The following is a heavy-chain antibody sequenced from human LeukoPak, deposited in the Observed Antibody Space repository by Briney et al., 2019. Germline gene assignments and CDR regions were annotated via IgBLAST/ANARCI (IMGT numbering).Heavy chain of an antibody. CDR1: GYTFSSYG. V-gene: IGHV1-18*01. D-gene: IGHD6-19*01. CDR3: AREPSKYNSGWAFHY. J-gene: IGHJ4*02. CDR2: ISAYNGNT. Sequence: GASVRVSCKASGYTFSSYGMGWVRQAPGQGLEWMAWISAYNGNTNYAQKFQGRVSMTTDTSTSTAYMELRSLRSDDTAVYYCAREPSKYNSGWAFHYWGQGALLTVSS.